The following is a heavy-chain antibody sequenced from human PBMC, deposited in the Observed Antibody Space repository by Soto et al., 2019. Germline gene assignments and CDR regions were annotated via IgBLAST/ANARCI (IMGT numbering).Heavy chain of an antibody. J-gene: IGHJ6*02. CDR3: AGSDDILPGYRADHGMDV. D-gene: IGHD3-9*01. CDR2: ITPIVGTA. CDR1: GCTFSSYA. V-gene: IGHV1-69*06. Sequence: SVKVSCKASGCTFSSYAISWVREAPGQGLEWMGGITPIVGTADYAQKFQGRVTITADKSTSTAYMELSSLTSEDTAVDYCAGSDDILPGYRADHGMDVWGQGTTVTV.